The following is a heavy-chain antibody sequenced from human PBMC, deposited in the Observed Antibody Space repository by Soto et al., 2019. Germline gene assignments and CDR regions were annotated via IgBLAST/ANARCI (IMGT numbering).Heavy chain of an antibody. CDR1: GCTFTSYG. CDR2: ISAYNGNT. CDR3: ARDDPYDSSGYFFDY. V-gene: IGHV1-18*01. Sequence: ASVKVSCKASGCTFTSYGISWVRQAPGQGLEWMGWISAYNGNTNYAQKLQGRVTMTTDTSTSTAYMELRSLRSDDTAVYYCARDDPYDSSGYFFDYWGQGTLVTVSS. D-gene: IGHD3-22*01. J-gene: IGHJ4*02.